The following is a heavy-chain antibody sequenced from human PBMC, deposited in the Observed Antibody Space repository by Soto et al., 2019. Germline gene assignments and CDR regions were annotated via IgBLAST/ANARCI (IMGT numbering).Heavy chain of an antibody. J-gene: IGHJ6*02. Sequence: SETLSLTCTVSGGSISSYYWCWIRLPPGKGLEWIGYIYYSGSTNYNPSLKSRVTISVDTSKNQFSLKLSSVTAADTAVYYCARDSGYYDILTGQYYYYGMDVWGQGTTVT. CDR1: GGSISSYY. CDR2: IYYSGST. V-gene: IGHV4-59*01. D-gene: IGHD3-9*01. CDR3: ARDSGYYDILTGQYYYYGMDV.